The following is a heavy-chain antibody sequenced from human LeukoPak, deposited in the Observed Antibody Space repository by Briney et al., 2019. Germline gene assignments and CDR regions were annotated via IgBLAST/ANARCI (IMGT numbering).Heavy chain of an antibody. CDR1: GGSISSYY. V-gene: IGHV4-59*01. CDR3: ARDRGGYYDSSGYYVRFDP. D-gene: IGHD3-22*01. Sequence: ASETLSLTCTVSGGSISSYYWSWIRQPPGKGLEWIGYIYYSGSTIYNPSLKSRVTISVDTSKNQFSLKLSSVTAADTAVYYCARDRGGYYDSSGYYVRFDPWGQGTLVTVSS. CDR2: IYYSGST. J-gene: IGHJ5*02.